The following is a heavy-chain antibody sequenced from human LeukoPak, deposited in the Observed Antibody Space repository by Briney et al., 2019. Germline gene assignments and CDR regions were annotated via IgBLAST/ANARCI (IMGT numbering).Heavy chain of an antibody. CDR2: MNRDGSEK. Sequence: AGGSLRLSCAASGFTFSSYLMSWVRQAPGKGLEWVANMNRDGSEKNYVDSIKGRFTISRDNAANSLYLQMNSLRVKDTAVYYCARDGGIIRFGGQDVWGQGTTVIVS. V-gene: IGHV3-7*01. CDR3: ARDGGIIRFGGQDV. J-gene: IGHJ6*02. D-gene: IGHD3-16*01. CDR1: GFTFSSYL.